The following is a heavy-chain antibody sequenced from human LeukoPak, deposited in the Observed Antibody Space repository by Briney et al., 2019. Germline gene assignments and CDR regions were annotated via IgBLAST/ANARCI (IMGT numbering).Heavy chain of an antibody. Sequence: SQTLSLTCTVSGGSISSGSYYWSWIRQPAGKGLEWIGRIYTSGSTNYNPSLKSRVTISVDTSKNQFSLKLSSVTAADTAVYYCAGQEAGHYDFWSGYNPWGQGTLVTVSS. D-gene: IGHD3-3*01. J-gene: IGHJ5*02. CDR2: IYTSGST. V-gene: IGHV4-61*02. CDR3: AGQEAGHYDFWSGYNP. CDR1: GGSISSGSYY.